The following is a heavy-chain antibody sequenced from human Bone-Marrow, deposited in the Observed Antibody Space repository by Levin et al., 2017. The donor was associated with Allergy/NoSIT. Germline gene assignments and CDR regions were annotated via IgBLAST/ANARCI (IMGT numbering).Heavy chain of an antibody. Sequence: PGESLKISCAASGFTFSSYAMSWVRQAPGKGLEWVSAISGSGGSTYYADSVKGRFTISRDNSKNTLYLQMNSLRAEDTAVYYCAKGEGDGYCSGGSCYPEGYWGQGTLVTVSS. V-gene: IGHV3-23*01. CDR1: GFTFSSYA. J-gene: IGHJ4*02. CDR3: AKGEGDGYCSGGSCYPEGY. D-gene: IGHD2-15*01. CDR2: ISGSGGST.